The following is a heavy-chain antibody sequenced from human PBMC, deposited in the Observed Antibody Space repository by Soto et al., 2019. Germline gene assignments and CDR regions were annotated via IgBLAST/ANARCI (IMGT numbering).Heavy chain of an antibody. Sequence: GASVKVSCKASGYTFTSYGISWVRQAPGQGLEWMGWISAYNGNTNYAQKLQGRVTMTTDTSTSTAYMELRNLRSDDTAVYYCARSGGDFLPYYFDYWGQGTLVTVSS. CDR3: ARSGGDFLPYYFDY. CDR2: ISAYNGNT. V-gene: IGHV1-18*01. J-gene: IGHJ4*02. D-gene: IGHD2-21*01. CDR1: GYTFTSYG.